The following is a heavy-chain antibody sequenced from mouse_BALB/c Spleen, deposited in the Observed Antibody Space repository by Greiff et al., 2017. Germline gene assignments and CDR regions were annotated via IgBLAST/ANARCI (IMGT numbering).Heavy chain of an antibody. CDR1: GFTFSSYT. V-gene: IGHV5-9*03. CDR3: ARCGSLYGNPSSWFAY. CDR2: ISSGGGNT. D-gene: IGHD2-1*01. Sequence: EVMLVESGGGLVKPGGSLKLSCAASGFTFSSYTMSWVRQTPEKRLEWVATISSGGGNTYYPDSVKGRFTISRDNAKNNLYLQMSSLRSEDTALYYCARCGSLYGNPSSWFAYWGQGTLVTVSA. J-gene: IGHJ3*01.